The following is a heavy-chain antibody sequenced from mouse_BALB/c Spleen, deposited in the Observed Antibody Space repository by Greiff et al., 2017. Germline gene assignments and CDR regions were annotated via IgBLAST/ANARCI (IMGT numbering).Heavy chain of an antibody. V-gene: IGHV7-3*02. Sequence: EVKVVESGGGLVQPGGSLRLSCATSGFTFTDYYMSWVRQPPGKALEWLGFIRNKANGYTTEYSASVKGRFTISRDNSQSILYLQMNTLRAEDSATYYCARDSRYDWFAYWGQGTLVTVSA. CDR1: GFTFTDYY. CDR3: ARDSRYDWFAY. J-gene: IGHJ3*01. D-gene: IGHD2-14*01. CDR2: IRNKANGYTT.